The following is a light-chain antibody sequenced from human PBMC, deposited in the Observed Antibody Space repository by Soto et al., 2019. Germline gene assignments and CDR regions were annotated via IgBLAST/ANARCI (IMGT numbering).Light chain of an antibody. Sequence: QSALTQPASVSGSPGQSITISCTESSNDVGPYKYVSWYQQHPGKAPKLIIYDVTSRPSGVSDRFSGSKSGNTASLSISGLQAEDEADYYCSSHRTNTILVFGGGTKVTVL. V-gene: IGLV2-14*01. CDR2: DVT. CDR1: SNDVGPYKY. CDR3: SSHRTNTILV. J-gene: IGLJ3*02.